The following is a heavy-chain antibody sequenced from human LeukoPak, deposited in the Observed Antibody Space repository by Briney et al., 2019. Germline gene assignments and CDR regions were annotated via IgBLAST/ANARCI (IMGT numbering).Heavy chain of an antibody. CDR3: ARGRFYGSGSLPQDNWFDP. D-gene: IGHD3-10*01. CDR1: GYTFTSYD. Sequence: ASVKVSCNASGYTFTSYDINWVRQATGQGLEWMGWMNPNSGNTGYAQKFQGRVTMTRNTSISTAYMELSSLRSEDTAVYYCARGRFYGSGSLPQDNWFDPWGQGTLVTVSS. J-gene: IGHJ5*02. CDR2: MNPNSGNT. V-gene: IGHV1-8*01.